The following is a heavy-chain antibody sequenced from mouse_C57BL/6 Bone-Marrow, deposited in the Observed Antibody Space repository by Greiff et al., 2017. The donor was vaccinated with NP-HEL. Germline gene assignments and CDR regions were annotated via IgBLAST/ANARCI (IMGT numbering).Heavy chain of an antibody. D-gene: IGHD1-1*01. CDR2: ISSGGSYT. J-gene: IGHJ2*01. V-gene: IGHV5-6*01. CDR3: AISVVATDYFDY. CDR1: GFTFSSYG. Sequence: EVQRVESGGDLVKPGGSLKLSCAASGFTFSSYGMSWVRQTPDKRLEWVATISSGGSYTYYPDSVQGRFTISRDNAKNTLYLQMSSLKSEDTAMYYCAISVVATDYFDYWGQGTTLTVSS.